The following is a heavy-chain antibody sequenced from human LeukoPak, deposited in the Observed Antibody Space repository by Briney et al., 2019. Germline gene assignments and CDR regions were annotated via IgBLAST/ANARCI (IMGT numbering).Heavy chain of an antibody. J-gene: IGHJ5*02. V-gene: IGHV1-8*03. CDR3: ASEIYPTTVTTGGTVFDP. CDR2: MNPNSGNT. Sequence: ASVKVSCKASGYTFTSYDINWVRQATGQGLEWMGWMNPNSGNTGYAQKFQGRVTITGNTSISTAYMELSSLRSEDTAVYYCASEIYPTTVTTGGTVFDPWGQGTLVTVSS. D-gene: IGHD4-11*01. CDR1: GYTFTSYD.